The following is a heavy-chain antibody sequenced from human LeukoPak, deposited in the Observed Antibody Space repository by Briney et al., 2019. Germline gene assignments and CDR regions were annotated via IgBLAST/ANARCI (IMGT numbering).Heavy chain of an antibody. CDR2: ISSSSSCI. J-gene: IGHJ6*03. CDR3: ARAEGGGSYSRYYYYYMDV. D-gene: IGHD1-26*01. Sequence: GGSLRLSCAASGFTFSSYSMNWVRQAPGKGLEWVSSISSSSSCIYYADSVKGRFTISRDNAKNSLYLQMNSLRAEDTAVYYCARAEGGGSYSRYYYYYMDVWGKGTTVTVSS. CDR1: GFTFSSYS. V-gene: IGHV3-21*01.